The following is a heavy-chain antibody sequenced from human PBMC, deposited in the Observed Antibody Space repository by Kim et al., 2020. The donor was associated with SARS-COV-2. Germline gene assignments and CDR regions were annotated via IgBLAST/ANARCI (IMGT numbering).Heavy chain of an antibody. J-gene: IGHJ4*02. CDR1: GFTFSSYW. CDR2: IKQDGSEK. V-gene: IGHV3-7*03. CDR3: ARVRFLEWLSVAYFDY. D-gene: IGHD3-3*01. Sequence: GGSLRLSCAASGFTFSSYWMSWVRQAPGKGLEWVANIKQDGSEKYYVDSVKGRFTISRDNAKNSLYLQMNSLRAEDTAVYYCARVRFLEWLSVAYFDYWGQGTLVTVSS.